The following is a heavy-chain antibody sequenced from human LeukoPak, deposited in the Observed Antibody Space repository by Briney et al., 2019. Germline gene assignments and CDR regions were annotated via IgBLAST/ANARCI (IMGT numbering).Heavy chain of an antibody. Sequence: PGGSLRLSCVASGFTFSDFYISWVRESPGKGLERVASINQDGTGKYYVASVKGRFTISRDNAKKSVWLQMTSLRADDTAVYYCARSLWPEDYWGQGTLVTVSS. CDR2: INQDGTGK. D-gene: IGHD3-16*01. V-gene: IGHV3-7*01. CDR1: GFTFSDFY. CDR3: ARSLWPEDY. J-gene: IGHJ4*02.